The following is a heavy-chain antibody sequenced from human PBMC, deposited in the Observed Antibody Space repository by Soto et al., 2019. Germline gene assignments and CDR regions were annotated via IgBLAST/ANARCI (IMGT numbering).Heavy chain of an antibody. CDR1: GFTFGDYP. Sequence: TGGSLRLSCIASGFTFGDYPMSWFRQAPGKGLEWVGFIRSRAFGGTTENAASVKGRFIISRDDSKSIAYLQMNSLKTEDTAVYYCARGTTMVDYWGQGTLVTVSS. CDR2: IRSRAFGGTT. CDR3: ARGTTMVDY. D-gene: IGHD5-18*01. J-gene: IGHJ4*02. V-gene: IGHV3-49*03.